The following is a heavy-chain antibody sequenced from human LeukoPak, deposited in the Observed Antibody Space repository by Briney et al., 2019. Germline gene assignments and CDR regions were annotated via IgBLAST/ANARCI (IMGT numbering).Heavy chain of an antibody. Sequence: GGSLRLSCAASGFTLSSYDMHWVRQAPGKGLEWVAVISYDGSNKYYADSVKGRFTISRDNSKNTLYLQMNSLRAEDTAVYYCAKDVYSSGWFYWGQGTLVTVSS. D-gene: IGHD6-19*01. CDR1: GFTLSSYD. CDR3: AKDVYSSGWFY. CDR2: ISYDGSNK. V-gene: IGHV3-30*18. J-gene: IGHJ4*02.